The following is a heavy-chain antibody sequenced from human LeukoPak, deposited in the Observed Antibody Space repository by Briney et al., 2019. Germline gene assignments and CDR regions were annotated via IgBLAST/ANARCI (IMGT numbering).Heavy chain of an antibody. J-gene: IGHJ4*02. CDR1: GFTFSDYH. CDR3: ARIGAYGGRPVDC. CDR2: IRSSGSDT. Sequence: GGSLRLSCAASGFTFSDYHMSWIRQAPGKGLEWISYIRSSGSDTNYADSVKGRFTISRDNAKNSLYLQMNSLRADDTAVYYCARIGAYGGRPVDCWGQGTLLTVSS. V-gene: IGHV3-11*06. D-gene: IGHD4/OR15-4a*01.